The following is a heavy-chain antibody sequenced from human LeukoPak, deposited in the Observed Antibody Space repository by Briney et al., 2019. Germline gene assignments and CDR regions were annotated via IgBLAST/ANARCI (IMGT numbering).Heavy chain of an antibody. Sequence: GGSLRLSCAASGFTFSSFSMNWVRQAPGKGLEWISYISSSGPTIYYADSVKGRFTISRDNAKNSVYLQMNSLRAEDTAVYYCTRLHGAYPIDFWGQGTLVTVSS. CDR2: ISSSGPTI. CDR3: TRLHGAYPIDF. D-gene: IGHD4/OR15-4a*01. V-gene: IGHV3-48*01. CDR1: GFTFSSFS. J-gene: IGHJ4*02.